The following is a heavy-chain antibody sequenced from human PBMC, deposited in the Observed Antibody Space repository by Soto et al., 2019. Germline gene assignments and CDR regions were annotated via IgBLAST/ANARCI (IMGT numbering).Heavy chain of an antibody. D-gene: IGHD1-26*01. CDR2: IYPGDSDT. Sequence: GESLKISCKGSGYTFTIYWIGWVRQMPGKGLEWMGIIYPGDSDTRYGPSFQGQVTISVDKTISTAYLQWSSLKASDSAMYYCARVQVGSIIDYWGQGTLVTVSS. CDR1: GYTFTIYW. V-gene: IGHV5-51*01. CDR3: ARVQVGSIIDY. J-gene: IGHJ4*02.